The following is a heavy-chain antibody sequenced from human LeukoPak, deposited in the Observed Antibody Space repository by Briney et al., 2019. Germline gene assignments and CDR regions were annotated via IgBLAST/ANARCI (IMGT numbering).Heavy chain of an antibody. J-gene: IGHJ4*02. D-gene: IGHD3-22*01. Sequence: PGGSLRLSCAASGFTFSSYGMHWVRQAPGKGLEWVAVISYDGSNKYYADSVKGRFTISRDNSKNTLYLQMNSLRAEDTAVYYCARDGGDSSGYYWGLGYWGQGTLVTVSS. CDR3: ARDGGDSSGYYWGLGY. V-gene: IGHV3-30*03. CDR2: ISYDGSNK. CDR1: GFTFSSYG.